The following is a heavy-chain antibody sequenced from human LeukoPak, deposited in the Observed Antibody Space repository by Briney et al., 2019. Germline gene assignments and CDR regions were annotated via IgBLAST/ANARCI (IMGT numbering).Heavy chain of an antibody. V-gene: IGHV1-2*02. J-gene: IGHJ4*02. D-gene: IGHD5-12*01. CDR1: GYTFTSYD. CDR3: ARYSGYDWVYARY. CDR2: INPNSGGT. Sequence: ASVKVSRKASGYTFTSYDINWVRQATGQGLEWMGWINPNSGGTNYAQKFQGRVTMTRDTSIRTAYMELSGLRSDDTAVYYCARYSGYDWVYARYWGQGTLVTVSS.